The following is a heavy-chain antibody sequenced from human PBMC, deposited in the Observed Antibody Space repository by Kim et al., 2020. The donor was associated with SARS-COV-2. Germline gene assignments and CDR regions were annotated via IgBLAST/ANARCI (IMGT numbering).Heavy chain of an antibody. D-gene: IGHD2-21*01. CDR3: VKGGWGSIWDH. CDR2: IDGSDGTT. V-gene: IGHV3-23*01. CDR1: GFTFTGYA. J-gene: IGHJ4*02. Sequence: GGSLRLSCTTSGFTFTGYAMSWVRQAPGKGLEWVSSIDGSDGTTYFVDSVKGRFPISRDNSKNTLYLQMSTLRADDTAVYYCVKGGWGSIWDHWGQGTLVTVAS.